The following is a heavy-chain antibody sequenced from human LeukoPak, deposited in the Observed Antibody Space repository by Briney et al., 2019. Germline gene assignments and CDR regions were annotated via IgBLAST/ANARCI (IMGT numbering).Heavy chain of an antibody. CDR1: GASINSGSYY. Sequence: ETLSLTCTVSGASINSGSYYWSWVRQAPGKGLEWVSVIYSGRSTNYADSVKGRFTISRDNSKNTLYIQMNSLRAEDTAVYYCARGHTESAAAGIFDYWGQGTLVTVSS. CDR3: ARGHTESAAAGIFDY. D-gene: IGHD6-13*01. J-gene: IGHJ4*02. V-gene: IGHV3-66*01. CDR2: IYSGRST.